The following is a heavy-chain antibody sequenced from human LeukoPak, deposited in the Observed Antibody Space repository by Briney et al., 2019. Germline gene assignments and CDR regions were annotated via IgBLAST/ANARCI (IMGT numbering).Heavy chain of an antibody. CDR2: INHSGGT. Sequence: PSETLSLTCAVYGGSFSGYYWSWIRQPPGKGLEWIGEINHSGGTNYNPSLKSRVTISVDTSKNQFFLKLSSVTAADTAVYYCASGNGVVVPAARGYFYYMDVWGKGTTVTVSS. V-gene: IGHV4-34*01. CDR1: GGSFSGYY. D-gene: IGHD2-2*01. CDR3: ASGNGVVVPAARGYFYYMDV. J-gene: IGHJ6*03.